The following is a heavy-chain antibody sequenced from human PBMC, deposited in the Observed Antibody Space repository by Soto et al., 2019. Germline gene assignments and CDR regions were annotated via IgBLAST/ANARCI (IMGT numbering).Heavy chain of an antibody. D-gene: IGHD3-22*01. Sequence: GASVKVSCKASGYTFTGYYMHWVRQAPGQGLEWMGWINPNSGGTNYAQKFQGWVTMTRDTSISTAYMELSRLRSDDTAVYYCARDPFPHYYDSSGYYYFDYWGQGTLVTVSS. J-gene: IGHJ4*02. V-gene: IGHV1-2*04. CDR1: GYTFTGYY. CDR3: ARDPFPHYYDSSGYYYFDY. CDR2: INPNSGGT.